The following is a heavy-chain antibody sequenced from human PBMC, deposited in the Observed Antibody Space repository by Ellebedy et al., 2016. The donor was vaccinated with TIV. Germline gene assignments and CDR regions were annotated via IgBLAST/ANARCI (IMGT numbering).Heavy chain of an antibody. D-gene: IGHD3-9*01. V-gene: IGHV1-18*04. CDR3: ARGGAASYYEPMTGYYIADWYFDL. CDR2: ISAYNGNT. J-gene: IGHJ2*01. Sequence: ASVKVSCKASGYPFTSYGINWMRQAPGQGLEWMGWISAYNGNTNYAQKLQGRVTMTTDTSTSIAYMELRSLRSDDTAVYYCARGGAASYYEPMTGYYIADWYFDLWGRGTLVTVSS. CDR1: GYPFTSYG.